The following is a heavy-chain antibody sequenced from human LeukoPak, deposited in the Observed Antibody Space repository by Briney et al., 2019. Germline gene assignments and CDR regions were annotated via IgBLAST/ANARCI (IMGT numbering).Heavy chain of an antibody. CDR2: IYHSGST. J-gene: IGHJ3*02. CDR1: GGSISSGGYS. D-gene: IGHD3-22*01. CDR3: SYDSSGYHAFDI. Sequence: PSETLSLTCAVSGGSISSGGYSWGWIRQPPGKGLEWIGYIYHSGSTYYNPSLKSRVTISVDTSKNQFSLRLSSVTAADTAVYYASYDSSGYHAFDIWGQGTMVTVSS. V-gene: IGHV4-30-2*01.